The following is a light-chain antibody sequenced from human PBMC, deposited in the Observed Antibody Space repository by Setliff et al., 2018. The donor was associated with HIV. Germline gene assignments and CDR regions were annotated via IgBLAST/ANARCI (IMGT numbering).Light chain of an antibody. V-gene: IGLV2-11*01. CDR2: DVS. Sequence: QSALAQPRSVSGSPGQPVTISCTGTSSDVGGYNYVSWYQQHPGKAPKLMIYDVSKRPSGVPDRFSGSKSGNTASLTISGLQAEDEADYYCCSYAGSYTTWVFGGGTKVTVL. CDR1: SSDVGGYNY. CDR3: CSYAGSYTTWV. J-gene: IGLJ3*02.